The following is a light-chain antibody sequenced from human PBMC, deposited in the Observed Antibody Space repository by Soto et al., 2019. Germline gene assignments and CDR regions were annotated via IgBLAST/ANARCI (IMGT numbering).Light chain of an antibody. CDR3: QRYDNWPLT. CDR2: HTS. J-gene: IGKJ4*01. CDR1: QSISGN. Sequence: ELVMTQSPATLCVSPGERATLACRTSQSISGNLAWYQEQPGLSPRRLIYHTSTRATGVPARFSGSGSGTEFSLTISSLQSEDFAVYYCQRYDNWPLTFGGGTKVDIK. V-gene: IGKV3-15*01.